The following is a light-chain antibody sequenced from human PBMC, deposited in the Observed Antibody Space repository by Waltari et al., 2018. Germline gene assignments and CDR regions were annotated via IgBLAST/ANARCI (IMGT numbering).Light chain of an antibody. Sequence: QSALPQPASVSGSPGQSITVSCTGPSSDVGRYNYVSWYQQHPGKAPKLLIYDVNTRPSGVSDRFSGSKSGNTASLTISGLQAEDEADYYCTSFTTTNTYVFGSGTEVTVL. J-gene: IGLJ1*01. V-gene: IGLV2-14*03. CDR1: SSDVGRYNY. CDR3: TSFTTTNTYV. CDR2: DVN.